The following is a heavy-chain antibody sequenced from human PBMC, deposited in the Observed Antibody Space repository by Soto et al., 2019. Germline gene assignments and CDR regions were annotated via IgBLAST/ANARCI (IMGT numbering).Heavy chain of an antibody. CDR2: IAYDGSNK. D-gene: IGHD6-19*01. J-gene: IGHJ6*02. CDR1: GFIFSSYG. V-gene: IGHV3-30*18. CDR3: AKDRQWLAEHYYYGMDV. Sequence: QVQLVESGGGVVQPGRSLRLSCAASGFIFSSYGIHWVRQAPGKGLEWVAVIAYDGSNKYYADSVKGRFTISRDNSKNTLYLQMTSLRAEDTAVYYCAKDRQWLAEHYYYGMDVWGQGTTVTVSS.